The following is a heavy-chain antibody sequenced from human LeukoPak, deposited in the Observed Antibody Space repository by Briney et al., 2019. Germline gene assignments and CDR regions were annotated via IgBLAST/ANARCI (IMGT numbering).Heavy chain of an antibody. CDR1: GYTFTSHY. CDR3: AREGPETYNFDF. V-gene: IGHV1-46*01. D-gene: IGHD5-18*01. J-gene: IGHJ4*02. CDR2: IRPSGST. Sequence: ASVKVSCKASGYTFTSHYIHWVRQAPGQGLEYMGIIRPSGSTAYAQKFQGRVTMTRDTSTSAVYMELSSLRSEDTAVYYCAREGPETYNFDFWGQGTQVTVSS.